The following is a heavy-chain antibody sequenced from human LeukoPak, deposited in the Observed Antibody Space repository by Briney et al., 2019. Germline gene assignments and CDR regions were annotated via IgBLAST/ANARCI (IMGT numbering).Heavy chain of an antibody. V-gene: IGHV4-59*01. CDR1: GGSISSYY. CDR2: IYYSGST. J-gene: IGHJ4*02. CDR3: ARGDAYYYDSSGYYLGAFDY. Sequence: SETLSLTCTVSGGSISSYYWSWIRQPTGKGLEWIGYIYYSGSTNYNPSLKSRVTISVDTSKNQFSLKLSSVTAADTAVYYCARGDAYYYDSSGYYLGAFDYWGQGTLVTVSS. D-gene: IGHD3-22*01.